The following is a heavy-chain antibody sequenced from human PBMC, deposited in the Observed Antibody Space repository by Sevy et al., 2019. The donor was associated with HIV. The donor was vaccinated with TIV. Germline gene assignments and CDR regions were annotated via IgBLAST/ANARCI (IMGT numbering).Heavy chain of an antibody. CDR1: GLTFDDYT. Sequence: GGSLRLSCSASGLTFDDYTMHWVRQAPGKGLEWVSLMSWDGGSTYYADSVKGRFIISRDNSKNSLYLQMYSLKIEDTALYYCTKDRGFDYGMDVWGQGTTVTVSS. D-gene: IGHD3-3*01. CDR3: TKDRGFDYGMDV. J-gene: IGHJ6*02. V-gene: IGHV3-43*01. CDR2: MSWDGGST.